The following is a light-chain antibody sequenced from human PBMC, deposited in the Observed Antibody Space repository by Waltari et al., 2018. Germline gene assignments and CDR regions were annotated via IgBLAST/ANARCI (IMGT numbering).Light chain of an antibody. J-gene: IGKJ3*01. V-gene: IGKV1-27*01. CDR1: QGISDY. Sequence: DMQMTQAPSSLSASVGDRLTITCRASQGISDYVAWYQQKSGKGPKLLIYAASTLQSGVPSRFSGSGSGTDFTLTISRLQPEDVATYYCQTYNHAPFTFGPGTKVDIK. CDR2: AAS. CDR3: QTYNHAPFT.